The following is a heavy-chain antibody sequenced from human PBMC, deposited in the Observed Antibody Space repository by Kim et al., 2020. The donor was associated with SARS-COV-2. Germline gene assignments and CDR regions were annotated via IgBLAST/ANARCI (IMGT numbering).Heavy chain of an antibody. CDR1: GGTFSSYA. J-gene: IGHJ6*02. V-gene: IGHV1-69*13. CDR3: ARAYCSSTSCYEEYYYYGMDV. CDR2: IIPIFGTA. Sequence: SVKVSCKASGGTFSSYAISWVRQAPGQGLEWMGGIIPIFGTANYAQKFQGRVTITADESTSTAYMELSSLRSEDTAVYYCARAYCSSTSCYEEYYYYGMDVWGQGTTVTVSS. D-gene: IGHD2-2*01.